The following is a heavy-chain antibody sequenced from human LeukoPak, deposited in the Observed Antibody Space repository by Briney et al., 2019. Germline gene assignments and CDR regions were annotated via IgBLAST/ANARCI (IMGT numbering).Heavy chain of an antibody. V-gene: IGHV4-39*01. CDR1: GGSISSSSTYF. CDR2: IYYIGST. Sequence: PSETLSLTCTVSGGSISSSSTYFWGWIRQPPGKGLEWIGTIYYIGSTYYNPSLRSRVTISVDTSKNQFSLKLSSVTAADTAVYFCARLYCSGRNCLFDYWGQGTPVTVSS. CDR3: ARLYCSGRNCLFDY. J-gene: IGHJ4*02. D-gene: IGHD2-15*01.